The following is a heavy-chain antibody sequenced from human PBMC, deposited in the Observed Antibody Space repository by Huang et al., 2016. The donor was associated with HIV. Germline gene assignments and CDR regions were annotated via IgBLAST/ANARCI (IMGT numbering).Heavy chain of an antibody. V-gene: IGHV1-69*13. D-gene: IGHD1-26*01. CDR1: GDPFNNYL. J-gene: IGHJ4*02. CDR2: IIPSLDTT. CDR3: ARVPGRVGARMGEVRQPYADY. Sequence: QAQLVQSGAEVKKPGSSVRGSCKASGDPFNNYLITWVRQAPGQGLEWVEGIIPSLDTTDYAQKVQGRVTYTADESTTTVYMELRRLGSEDTAIYYGARVPGRVGARMGEVRQPYADYWGQGTLVTVSS.